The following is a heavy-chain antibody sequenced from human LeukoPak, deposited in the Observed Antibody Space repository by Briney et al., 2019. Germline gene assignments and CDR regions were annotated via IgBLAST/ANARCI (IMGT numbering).Heavy chain of an antibody. D-gene: IGHD3-3*01. CDR2: IYTSGST. CDR1: GGSISSGSYY. J-gene: IGHJ6*03. CDR3: ARVRAVIIAGGYYYYMDV. V-gene: IGHV4-61*02. Sequence: PSQTLSLTCTVSGGSISSGSYYWRWIRQPAGKGLEWIGRIYTSGSTNYHPSLKSRVTISVDTSKNQFSLKLSSVTAADTAVYYCARVRAVIIAGGYYYYMDVWGKGTTVTVSS.